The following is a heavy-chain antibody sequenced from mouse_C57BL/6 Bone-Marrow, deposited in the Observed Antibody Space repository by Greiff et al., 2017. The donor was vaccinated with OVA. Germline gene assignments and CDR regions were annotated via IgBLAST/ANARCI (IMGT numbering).Heavy chain of an antibody. CDR1: GYTFTDYY. CDR3: ARPTGYYAMDY. Sequence: QVQLQQSGAELVRPGASVKLSCQASGYTFTDYYINWVKQRPGQGLEWIARIYPGSGNTYYNEKFKGKATLTAEKSSSTAYMQLSSLTSEDSAVYFCARPTGYYAMDYWGQGTSVTVSS. D-gene: IGHD4-1*01. CDR2: IYPGSGNT. V-gene: IGHV1-76*01. J-gene: IGHJ4*01.